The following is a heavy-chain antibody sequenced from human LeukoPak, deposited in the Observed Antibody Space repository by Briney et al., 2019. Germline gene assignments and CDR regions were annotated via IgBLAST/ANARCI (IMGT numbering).Heavy chain of an antibody. Sequence: SETLSLTCAVYGGSFSGYYWSWIRQPPGKGLEWIGEINHSGSTNCNPSLKSRVTISLDTSKNQFSLKLTSVTAADTAVYYCARDLAIGSSGYFSWGQGTLVTVSS. J-gene: IGHJ4*02. CDR3: ARDLAIGSSGYFS. V-gene: IGHV4-34*01. CDR2: INHSGST. D-gene: IGHD3-22*01. CDR1: GGSFSGYY.